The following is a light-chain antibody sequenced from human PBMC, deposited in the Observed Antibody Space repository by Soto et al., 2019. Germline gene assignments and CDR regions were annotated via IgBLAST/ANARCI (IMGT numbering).Light chain of an antibody. V-gene: IGKV1-9*01. Sequence: DVQLTQSPCFMSASVGDRVSITCRASQGISTFLAWYQQHPGTAPKRLIYDASNLQSGVPSRFSGNGSGTEFTLTISSLQPEDFATYYCQQVNNYPLTFGGGTKVEIK. CDR3: QQVNNYPLT. CDR2: DAS. CDR1: QGISTF. J-gene: IGKJ4*01.